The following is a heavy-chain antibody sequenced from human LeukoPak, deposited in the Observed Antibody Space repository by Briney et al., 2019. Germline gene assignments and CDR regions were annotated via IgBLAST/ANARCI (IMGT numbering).Heavy chain of an antibody. J-gene: IGHJ4*02. D-gene: IGHD6-19*01. CDR2: IYYSGST. CDR1: GGSISSSSYY. Sequence: SETLSLTCTVSGGSISSSSYYWGWIRQPPGKGLEWIGSIYYSGSTYYNPSLKSRVTISIDTSKNQFSLKLSSVTAADTAVYYCASAMSSGWYSDNYFDYWGQGTLVTVSS. V-gene: IGHV4-39*01. CDR3: ASAMSSGWYSDNYFDY.